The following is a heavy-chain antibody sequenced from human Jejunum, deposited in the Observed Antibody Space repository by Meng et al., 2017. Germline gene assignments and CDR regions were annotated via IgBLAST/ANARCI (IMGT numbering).Heavy chain of an antibody. CDR2: ITSSGSTI. D-gene: IGHD6-19*01. J-gene: IGHJ5*02. CDR1: GFTFSSHE. Sequence: GESLKISCAASGFTFSSHEMNWVRQAPGKGLEWVSYITSSGSTIYYADSVRGRFTISRDNAKNSLFLQMNSLRAEDTAVYYCARQMIPHNSGWYPWGQGTLVTVSS. V-gene: IGHV3-48*03. CDR3: ARQMIPHNSGWYP.